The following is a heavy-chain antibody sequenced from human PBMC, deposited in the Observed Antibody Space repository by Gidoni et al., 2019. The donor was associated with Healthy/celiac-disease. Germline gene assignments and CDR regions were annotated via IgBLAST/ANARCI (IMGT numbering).Heavy chain of an antibody. CDR2: FDPEDGET. D-gene: IGHD2-2*01. Sequence: QVQLVQSGAEVKKPGASVKVSCKVSGYTLTELSMHGVRQAPGKGLEWMGGFDPEDGETIYAQKFQGRVTMTEDTSTDTAYMELSSLRSEDTAVYYCATGIRPAIVVVPAAMGYFDLWGRGTLVTVSS. CDR3: ATGIRPAIVVVPAAMGYFDL. J-gene: IGHJ2*01. CDR1: GYTLTELS. V-gene: IGHV1-24*01.